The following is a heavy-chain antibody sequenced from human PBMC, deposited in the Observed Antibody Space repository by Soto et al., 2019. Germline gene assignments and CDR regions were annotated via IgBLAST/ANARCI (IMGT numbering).Heavy chain of an antibody. J-gene: IGHJ4*02. CDR3: ARSASYYAPFDC. CDR2: LYSDGTT. CDR1: GFTVRSNY. V-gene: IGHV3-66*01. D-gene: IGHD1-26*01. Sequence: ELQLVESGGGLVQPGGSLTVSCAASGFTVRSNYMSWLRRAPGKGLEWVSVLYSDGTTYYADSVKGRFTISRDNSKNTLYLQMNSLSAEDTAVYYCARSASYYAPFDCWGQGSLVAVSS.